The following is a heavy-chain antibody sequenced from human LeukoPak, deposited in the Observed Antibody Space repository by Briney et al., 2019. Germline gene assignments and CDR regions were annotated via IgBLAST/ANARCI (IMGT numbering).Heavy chain of an antibody. V-gene: IGHV4-34*01. D-gene: IGHD6-19*01. Sequence: PSETLSLTCAVYGGSFSGYYWSWIRQPPGKGLEGIGEINHSGSTNYNPSLKSRGTISVDTTKHQFPLKLTSEHAADTTVYYCASPVSGSSGWYYNYWGQGTLVTVSS. J-gene: IGHJ4*02. CDR3: ASPVSGSSGWYYNY. CDR2: INHSGST. CDR1: GGSFSGYY.